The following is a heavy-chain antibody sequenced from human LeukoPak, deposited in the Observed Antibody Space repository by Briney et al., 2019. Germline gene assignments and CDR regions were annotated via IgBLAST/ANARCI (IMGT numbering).Heavy chain of an antibody. CDR1: GGSISSGGYY. V-gene: IGHV4-31*03. CDR3: ARDPYGDYAGVAFDI. J-gene: IGHJ3*02. CDR2: IYYSGST. D-gene: IGHD4-17*01. Sequence: SETLSLTCTVSGGSISSGGYYWSWIRQHPGKGLEWIGYIYYSGSTYYNPSLKSRVTISVDTSKNQFSLKLSSVTAADTAVYYCARDPYGDYAGVAFDIWGQRTMVTVSS.